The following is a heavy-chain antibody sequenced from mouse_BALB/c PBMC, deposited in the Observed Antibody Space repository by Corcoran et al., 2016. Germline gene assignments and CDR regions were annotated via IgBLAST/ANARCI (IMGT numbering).Heavy chain of an antibody. J-gene: IGHJ2*01. CDR2: INNHSGVP. Sequence: QIQLVQSGPELKKPGETVRISCNASGYTFTTAGMQWVQKMPGKGLTWFVWINNHSGVPKYAEDFKGRFAFSLETSASTAYLQISNLKNEDTATYFGARWENGADYWGQGTTLTVSS. D-gene: IGHD4-1*01. CDR3: ARWENGADY. CDR1: GYTFTTAG. V-gene: IGHV9-4*02.